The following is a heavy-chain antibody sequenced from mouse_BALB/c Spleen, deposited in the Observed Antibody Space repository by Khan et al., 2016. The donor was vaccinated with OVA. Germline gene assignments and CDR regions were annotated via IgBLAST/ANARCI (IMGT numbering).Heavy chain of an antibody. CDR1: GYSFTGYF. CDR2: INPHIGET. D-gene: IGHD1-1*01. CDR3: TRIYRSDFDY. Sequence: VQLQQSGPELVRPGASVKISCKASGYSFTGYFMNWVMQSHGKSLEWIGRINPHIGETFYNQRFKDKATLTVDESSSTAHMELRSLASEYSAVYYCTRIYRSDFDYWGQGTTLTVSS. J-gene: IGHJ2*01. V-gene: IGHV1-20*02.